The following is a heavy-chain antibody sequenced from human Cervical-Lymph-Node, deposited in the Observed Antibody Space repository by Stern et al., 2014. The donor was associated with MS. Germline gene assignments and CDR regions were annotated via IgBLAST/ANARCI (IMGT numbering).Heavy chain of an antibody. V-gene: IGHV3-30-3*01. D-gene: IGHD6-19*01. CDR1: GFTFSSYA. CDR2: ISYDGSKK. J-gene: IGHJ4*02. CDR3: ARVVAVAGTSFDY. Sequence: VQLVQSGGGVFQPGRSPGLSCAASGFTFSSYAMHLVRQAPGKGLEWLALISYDGSKKYYADSVKGRFTISRDNSENTVYLQMNSLRAEDTAVYYCARVVAVAGTSFDYWGQGTAVTVAS.